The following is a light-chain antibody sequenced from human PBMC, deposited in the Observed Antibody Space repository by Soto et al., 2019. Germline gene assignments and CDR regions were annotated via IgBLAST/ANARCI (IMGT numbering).Light chain of an antibody. CDR1: QSVGSY. Sequence: DIVLTQSPATLSLSPGDRATLSCRASQSVGSYLAWYQQKAGQAPRLLIYDASNRATGIPARFSGSGSGTDFTLTISSLEPEDFAVYYCQQRSNWPKTFGQGTKVEIK. V-gene: IGKV3-11*01. J-gene: IGKJ1*01. CDR2: DAS. CDR3: QQRSNWPKT.